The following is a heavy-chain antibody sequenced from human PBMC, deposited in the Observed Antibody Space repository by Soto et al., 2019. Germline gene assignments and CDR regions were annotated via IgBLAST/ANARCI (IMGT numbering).Heavy chain of an antibody. D-gene: IGHD6-25*01. CDR1: GDSITSGGYY. CDR3: ARVGISGSDAFDI. CDR2: IYETGKT. V-gene: IGHV4-31*03. J-gene: IGHJ3*02. Sequence: QVQLQESGPGLVKPSQTLSLTCTVSGDSITSGGYYWSWIRQHPENGLEWIGYIYETGKTYYNAPLTSRLIIAVDTSSNQFALQLSSVTAADTAVYYCARVGISGSDAFDIWGQGTTVTVSS.